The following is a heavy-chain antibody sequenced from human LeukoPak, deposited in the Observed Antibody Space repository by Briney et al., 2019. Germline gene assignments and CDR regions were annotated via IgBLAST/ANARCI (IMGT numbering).Heavy chain of an antibody. CDR1: GGSFSGYY. CDR3: ARFSFGSMGMDV. CDR2: INHSGST. V-gene: IGHV4-34*01. D-gene: IGHD3-10*01. Sequence: SETLSLTCAVHGGSFSGYYWSWIRQPPGKGLEWIGEINHSGSTNYNPSLKSRVTISVDTSKNQFSLKLSSVTAADTAVYYCARFSFGSMGMDVWGQGTTVTVSS. J-gene: IGHJ6*02.